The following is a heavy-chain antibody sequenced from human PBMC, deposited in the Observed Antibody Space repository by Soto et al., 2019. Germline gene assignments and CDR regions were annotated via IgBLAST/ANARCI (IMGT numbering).Heavy chain of an antibody. CDR2: IYYSGST. CDR1: GGSISSGGYY. J-gene: IGHJ6*02. D-gene: IGHD3-16*01. CDR3: ARDHGGTVTNYYYGMDV. Sequence: QVQLQESGPGLVKPSQTLSLTCTVSGGSISSGGYYWSWIRQHPGKGLEWIGYIYYSGSTYYNPSLKSRVTISVETSKNQFSLKLSSVTATDTFVYYCARDHGGTVTNYYYGMDVGGQGTTVTVSS. V-gene: IGHV4-31*03.